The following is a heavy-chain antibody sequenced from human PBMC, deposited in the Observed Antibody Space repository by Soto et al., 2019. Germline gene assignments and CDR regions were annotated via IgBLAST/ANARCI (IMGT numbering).Heavy chain of an antibody. CDR2: INPNSGGT. CDR1: GYTFTGYY. J-gene: IGHJ4*02. V-gene: IGHV1-2*04. D-gene: IGHD1-26*01. CDR3: ARSIVGASPYYFDY. Sequence: ASVKVSCKASGYTFTGYYMHWVRQAPGQGLEWMGWINPNSGGTNYAQKFQGWVTMTRDKSISTAYMELSRLRSDDTAVYYCARSIVGASPYYFDYWGQGTLVTVSS.